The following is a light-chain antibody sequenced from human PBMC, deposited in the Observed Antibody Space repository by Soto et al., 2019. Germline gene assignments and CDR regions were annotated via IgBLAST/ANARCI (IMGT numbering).Light chain of an antibody. Sequence: DIQMTQSPSSLSASVGDTVTITCRASQTILTYLNWYQQKPGKAPKLLIYAASSLQSGVPSRFSGGGSATDFTLTISSLQPEDFATDYCQQSFGTTWTFGRGTKVDIK. CDR2: AAS. CDR1: QTILTY. J-gene: IGKJ1*01. CDR3: QQSFGTTWT. V-gene: IGKV1-39*01.